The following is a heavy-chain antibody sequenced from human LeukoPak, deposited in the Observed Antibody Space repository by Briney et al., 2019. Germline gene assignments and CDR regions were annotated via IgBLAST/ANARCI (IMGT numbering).Heavy chain of an antibody. D-gene: IGHD3-22*01. CDR1: GGSISSYY. CDR2: IYYSGTT. CDR3: ARIKRTYYYDSSGYRRTGAFDI. Sequence: PSETLSLTCTVSGGSISSYYWSWIRQPPGKGLEWIGYIYYSGTTNYSPSLKSRVTISVDTSKNQFSLKLSSVTAADTAVYYCARIKRTYYYDSSGYRRTGAFDIWGQGTMVTVSS. J-gene: IGHJ3*02. V-gene: IGHV4-59*08.